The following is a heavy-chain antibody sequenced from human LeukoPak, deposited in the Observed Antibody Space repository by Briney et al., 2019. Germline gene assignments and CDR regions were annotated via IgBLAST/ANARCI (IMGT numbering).Heavy chain of an antibody. CDR1: GFTVSSNY. V-gene: IGHV3-53*01. CDR3: AREEKWELRGFDY. J-gene: IGHJ4*02. CDR2: IYSGGST. D-gene: IGHD1-26*01. Sequence: GGSLRLSCAASGFTVSSNYMSWVRQAPGKGLEWVSVIYSGGSTYYADSVKSRFTISRDNSKNTLYLQMNSLRAEDTAVYYCAREEKWELRGFDYWGQGTLVTVSS.